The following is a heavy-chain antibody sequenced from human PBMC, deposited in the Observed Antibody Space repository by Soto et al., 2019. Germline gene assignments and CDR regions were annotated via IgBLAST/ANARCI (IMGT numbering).Heavy chain of an antibody. CDR2: IWYDGSNK. Sequence: PGGSLRLSCAASGFTFSSYGMHWVRQAPGKGLEWVAVIWYDGSNKYYADSVKGRFTISRDNSKNTLYLQMNSLRAEDTAVYYCAREGYDFWSGLHYYYYGMDVWGQGTTVTVSS. V-gene: IGHV3-33*01. CDR3: AREGYDFWSGLHYYYYGMDV. CDR1: GFTFSSYG. J-gene: IGHJ6*02. D-gene: IGHD3-3*01.